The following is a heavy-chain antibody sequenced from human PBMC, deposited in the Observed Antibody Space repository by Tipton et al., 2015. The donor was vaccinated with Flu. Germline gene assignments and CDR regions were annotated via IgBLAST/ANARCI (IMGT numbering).Heavy chain of an antibody. V-gene: IGHV4-4*07. CDR1: GGSISNEY. Sequence: TLSLTCRVSGGSISNEYWSWIRQPAGKGLEWIGRIYTSGSTNYNPSLNSRVTMSVDTSKNQFYLEMRSVTAADMAVYYCARRDFSNYVSDPKNWFDPWGQGTLVTVSS. CDR3: ARRDFSNYVSDPKNWFDP. CDR2: IYTSGST. J-gene: IGHJ5*02. D-gene: IGHD4-11*01.